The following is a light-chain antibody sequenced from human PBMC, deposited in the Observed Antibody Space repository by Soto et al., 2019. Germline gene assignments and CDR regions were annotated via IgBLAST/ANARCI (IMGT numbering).Light chain of an antibody. J-gene: IGLJ3*02. V-gene: IGLV1-40*01. CDR1: SSNIGAGYD. CDR2: GNS. CDR3: QSYDSSLSSSV. Sequence: QSVLTQPPSVSGAPGQRVTISCTGNSSNIGAGYDVHWYQQLPGTAPKLLIYGNSNRPSGVPDRFSGSKSCTSASLAITGLQAEDEADYYCQSYDSSLSSSVFGGGTKLTVL.